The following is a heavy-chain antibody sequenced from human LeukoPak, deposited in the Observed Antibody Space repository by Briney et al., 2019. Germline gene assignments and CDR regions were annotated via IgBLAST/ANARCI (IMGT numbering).Heavy chain of an antibody. D-gene: IGHD2-8*01. CDR2: TNTDGSST. CDR3: VRGGSGKRYGVDY. Sequence: GGSLRLSCAASGFTFSSHWMHWVRQAPGKGLVWVSRTNTDGSSTNYADSVMGRFTISRDNAKNTLYLLMDSLRAEDTAVYYCVRGGSGKRYGVDYWGQGTLVTVSS. CDR1: GFTFSSHW. V-gene: IGHV3-74*01. J-gene: IGHJ4*02.